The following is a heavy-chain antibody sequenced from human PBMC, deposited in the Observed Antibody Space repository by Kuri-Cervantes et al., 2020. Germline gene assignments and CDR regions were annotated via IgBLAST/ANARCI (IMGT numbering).Heavy chain of an antibody. V-gene: IGHV4-34*01. Sequence: ESLKISCAVYGGSFSGYYWSWIRQPPGKGLEWIGEINHSGSTNYNPSLKSRVTISVDTSKNQFSLKLSSVTAADTAVYYCARGTIRYFDWLPRNLGMDVWGQGTTVTVSS. CDR2: INHSGST. J-gene: IGHJ6*02. D-gene: IGHD3-9*01. CDR1: GGSFSGYY. CDR3: ARGTIRYFDWLPRNLGMDV.